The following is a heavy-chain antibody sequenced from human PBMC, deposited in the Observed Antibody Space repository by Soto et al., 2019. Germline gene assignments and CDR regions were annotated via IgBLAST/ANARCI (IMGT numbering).Heavy chain of an antibody. CDR2: ISYDGSNK. D-gene: IGHD6-19*01. V-gene: IGHV3-30*18. Sequence: QVQLVESGGGVVQPGRSLRLSCAASGFTFSSYGMHWVRQAPGKGLEWVAVISYDGSNKYYADSVKGRFTISRDNSKNTLYLQMNSLRAEDTAVYYCAKDVGAVAPSGMDVWGQGTTVTVSS. J-gene: IGHJ6*02. CDR3: AKDVGAVAPSGMDV. CDR1: GFTFSSYG.